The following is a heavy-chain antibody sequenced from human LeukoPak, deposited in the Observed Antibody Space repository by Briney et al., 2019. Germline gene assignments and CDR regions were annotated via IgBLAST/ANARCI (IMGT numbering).Heavy chain of an antibody. D-gene: IGHD2-2*01. J-gene: IGHJ5*02. CDR2: INPNSGDT. CDR1: GYTFTGYY. CDR3: ARVQYQLLFGGNWFDP. V-gene: IGHV1-2*02. Sequence: ASVKVSCKASGYTFTGYYIHWVRQAPGQGLEWMGWINPNSGDTHYAQKFQGRVTMTRDTSITSAYMDLNSLISDDTAVYYCARVQYQLLFGGNWFDPWGQGTLVTVSS.